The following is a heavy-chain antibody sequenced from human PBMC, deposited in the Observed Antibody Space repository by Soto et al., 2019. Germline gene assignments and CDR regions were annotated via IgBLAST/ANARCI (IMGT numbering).Heavy chain of an antibody. V-gene: IGHV1-69*06. Sequence: GSSVKVSCKASGGTFSSYAISWVRQAPGQGLEWMGGIIPIFGTANYAQKFQGRVTITADKPTSTAYMELSSLRSEDTAVYYCATDETYDSSGYYGIWFDPWGQGTLVTVSS. CDR2: IIPIFGTA. CDR3: ATDETYDSSGYYGIWFDP. J-gene: IGHJ5*02. D-gene: IGHD3-22*01. CDR1: GGTFSSYA.